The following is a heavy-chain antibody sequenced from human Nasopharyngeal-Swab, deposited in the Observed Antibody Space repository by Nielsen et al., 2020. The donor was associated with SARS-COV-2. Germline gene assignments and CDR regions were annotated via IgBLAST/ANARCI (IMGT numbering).Heavy chain of an antibody. CDR3: ARVPGGAYCSSTSCYFWYFDL. Sequence: SETLSLTCTVSGGSISSNNYYWSWIWQPAGKGLEWIGRIYTSGSTNYNPSLKSRVTISADTSKNQFSLKLSSVTAADTAVYYCARVPGGAYCSSTSCYFWYFDLWGRGTLVTVSS. CDR1: GGSISSNNYY. V-gene: IGHV4-61*02. D-gene: IGHD2-2*01. J-gene: IGHJ2*01. CDR2: IYTSGST.